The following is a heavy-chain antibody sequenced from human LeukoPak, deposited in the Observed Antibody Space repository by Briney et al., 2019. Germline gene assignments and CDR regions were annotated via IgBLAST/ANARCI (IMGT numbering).Heavy chain of an antibody. D-gene: IGHD3-22*01. Sequence: SETLSLTCAVYGGSFSGYYWSWIRQPPGKGLEWIGEINHSGSTNYNPSLKSRVTISVDRSKNQFSLKLSSVTAADTAVYYCARGPSYDSSGYYSRGAFDYWGQGTLVTVSS. CDR2: INHSGST. CDR1: GGSFSGYY. CDR3: ARGPSYDSSGYYSRGAFDY. J-gene: IGHJ4*02. V-gene: IGHV4-34*01.